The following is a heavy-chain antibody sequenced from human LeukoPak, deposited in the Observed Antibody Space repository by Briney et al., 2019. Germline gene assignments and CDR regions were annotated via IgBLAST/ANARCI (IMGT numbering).Heavy chain of an antibody. CDR2: ISSSGSTI. V-gene: IGHV3-11*01. J-gene: IGHJ5*02. D-gene: IGHD6-13*01. Sequence: NPSETLSLTCTVSGGSISSYYWSWIRQAPGKGLEWVSYISSSGSTIYYADSVKGRFTISRDNAKNSLYLQMNSLRAEDTAVYYCASPAAKGYSSSWPVPWGQGTLVTVSS. CDR3: ASPAAKGYSSSWPVP. CDR1: GGSISSYY.